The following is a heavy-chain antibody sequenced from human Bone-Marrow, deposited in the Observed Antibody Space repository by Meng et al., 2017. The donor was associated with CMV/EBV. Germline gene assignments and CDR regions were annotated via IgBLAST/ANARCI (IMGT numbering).Heavy chain of an antibody. CDR3: ARGSRIYYGSGSFNDY. CDR1: GGSFSGYY. J-gene: IGHJ4*02. V-gene: IGHV4-34*01. CDR2: INHSGST. D-gene: IGHD3-10*01. Sequence: YGGSFSGYYWRWIRQPPGKGLEWIGEINHSGSTNYNPSLKSRVTISVDTSKNQFSLKLSSVAAADTAVYYCARGSRIYYGSGSFNDYWGQGTLVTVSS.